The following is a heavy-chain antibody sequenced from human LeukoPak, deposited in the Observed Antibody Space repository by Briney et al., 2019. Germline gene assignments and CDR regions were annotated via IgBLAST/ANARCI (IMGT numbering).Heavy chain of an antibody. CDR1: GFTFSSYS. V-gene: IGHV3-48*04. CDR3: ARAHRGDLFDY. J-gene: IGHJ4*02. D-gene: IGHD4-17*01. CDR2: ISSSSTI. Sequence: GGSLRLSCAASGFTFSSYSMNWVRQAPGKGLEWVSYISSSSTIYYADSVKGRFTISRDNAKNSLYLQMNSLRAEDTAVYYCARAHRGDLFDYWGQGTLVTVSS.